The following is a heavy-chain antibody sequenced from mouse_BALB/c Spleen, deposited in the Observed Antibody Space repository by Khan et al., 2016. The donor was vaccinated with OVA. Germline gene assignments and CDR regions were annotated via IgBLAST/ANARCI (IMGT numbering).Heavy chain of an antibody. D-gene: IGHD1-3*01. J-gene: IGHJ3*01. CDR2: IYPGNSDT. V-gene: IGHV1-5*01. CDR1: GYSFTSYW. CDR3: TRGGYSSFAY. Sequence: EVQLQQSGPVLARPGASVKMSCKASGYSFTSYWMYWVKQRPGQGLEWIGGIYPGNSDTDYNQKFKGKAKLTAGTSASTAYMELSSLTNEDSAVYYCTRGGYSSFAYWGQGTLVTVSA.